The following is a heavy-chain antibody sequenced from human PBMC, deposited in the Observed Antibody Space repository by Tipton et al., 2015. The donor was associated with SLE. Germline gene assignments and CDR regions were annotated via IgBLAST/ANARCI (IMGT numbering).Heavy chain of an antibody. J-gene: IGHJ5*02. V-gene: IGHV4-59*01. Sequence: LRLSCTVSGGSISSYYWSWIRQPPGKGLEWIGYIYYSGSTNYNPSLKSRVTISVDTSKKQFSLKLSSVTAADTAVYYCARVVKGSSWYWFDPWGQGTLVTVSS. CDR2: IYYSGST. CDR3: ARVVKGSSWYWFDP. CDR1: GGSISSYY. D-gene: IGHD6-13*01.